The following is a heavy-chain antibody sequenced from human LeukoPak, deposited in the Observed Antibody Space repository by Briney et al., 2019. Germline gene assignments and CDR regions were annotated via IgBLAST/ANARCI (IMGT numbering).Heavy chain of an antibody. D-gene: IGHD2-21*01. Sequence: SETLSLTCSVSGGSITNSNCYWGWIRQPPGKGLEYLGLIYYTGSTYYNPSLKSRVTMSVDTSNNQFSLRLSSVTAADTAVYYCARHKSGSGDIYWGQGTLVIVSS. V-gene: IGHV4-39*01. CDR2: IYYTGST. CDR1: GGSITNSNCY. J-gene: IGHJ4*02. CDR3: ARHKSGSGDIY.